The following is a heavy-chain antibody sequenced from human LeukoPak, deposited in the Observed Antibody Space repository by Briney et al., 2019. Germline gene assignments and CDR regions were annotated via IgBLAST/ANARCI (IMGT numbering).Heavy chain of an antibody. Sequence: SGGSLRLSCAASGFTFSSYAMSWVRQAPGKGLEWVSRIKSDGTITTYADSVKGRFTISRDNAKNTLYLQMNSLRAEDTAMYYCTKSDYFDPWGQGTLVIVSS. CDR2: IKSDGTIT. CDR1: GFTFSSYA. V-gene: IGHV3-74*01. J-gene: IGHJ4*02. CDR3: TKSDYFDP.